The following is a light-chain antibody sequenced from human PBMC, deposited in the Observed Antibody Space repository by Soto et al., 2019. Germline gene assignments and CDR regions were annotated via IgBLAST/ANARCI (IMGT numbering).Light chain of an antibody. Sequence: DIMITQSPATLSVSQGERATLSCRSSQSVSSNLAWYQQKPGQAPRLLIYGASTRATGIPASFSGSGSGTEFTLTISSLQSEDFAVYYCQQYNNGPPWTFGQGTKVDIK. CDR3: QQYNNGPPWT. CDR2: GAS. V-gene: IGKV3-15*01. CDR1: QSVSSN. J-gene: IGKJ1*01.